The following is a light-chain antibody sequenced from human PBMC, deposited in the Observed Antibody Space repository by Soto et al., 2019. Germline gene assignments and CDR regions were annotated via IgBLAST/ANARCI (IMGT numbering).Light chain of an antibody. CDR2: SNN. Sequence: QSVLTQPPSASGTTGQRVTISCSGSSSNIGSNYVYWYQQLPGTAPKLLIYSNNQRHSGVPDRFSASKSGTSDSLAISGLRSEDDADYYCAAWDDSLSGVVFGGGTKLTVL. CDR1: SSNIGSNY. J-gene: IGLJ2*01. CDR3: AAWDDSLSGVV. V-gene: IGLV1-47*02.